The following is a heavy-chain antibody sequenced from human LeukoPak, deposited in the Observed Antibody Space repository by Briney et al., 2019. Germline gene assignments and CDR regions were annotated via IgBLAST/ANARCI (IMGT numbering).Heavy chain of an antibody. Sequence: GGSLRLSCAASGFIFSDYWMNWVRQAPGKGLEWVANIEQDGSEEYYVDSVKGRFTISRDNAKNPLYLQMNSLRAEDTAVYYCARGEVDSNVDYWGQGTLVTVSS. D-gene: IGHD4-11*01. CDR2: IEQDGSEE. V-gene: IGHV3-7*05. CDR3: ARGEVDSNVDY. CDR1: GFIFSDYW. J-gene: IGHJ4*02.